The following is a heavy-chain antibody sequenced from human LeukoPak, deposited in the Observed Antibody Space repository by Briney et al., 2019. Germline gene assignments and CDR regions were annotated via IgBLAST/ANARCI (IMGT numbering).Heavy chain of an antibody. D-gene: IGHD4-17*01. V-gene: IGHV3-23*01. CDR3: AKDAEVISYGDYLYNWFDP. CDR2: ISGSGGST. J-gene: IGHJ5*02. CDR1: GFTFSSYG. Sequence: PGGSLRLSCAASGFTFSSYGMSWVRQAPGKGLEWVSAISGSGGSTYYADSVKGRFTISRDNSKNTLYLQMNSLRAEDTAVYYCAKDAEVISYGDYLYNWFDPWGQGTLVTVSS.